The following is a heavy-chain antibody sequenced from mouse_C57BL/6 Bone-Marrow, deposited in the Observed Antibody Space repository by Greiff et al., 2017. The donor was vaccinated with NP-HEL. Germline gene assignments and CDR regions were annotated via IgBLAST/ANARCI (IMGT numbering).Heavy chain of an antibody. CDR2: IYPGDGDT. Sequence: VQLHQSGPELVKPGASVKISCKASGYAFSSSWMNWVKQRPGKGLEWIGRIYPGDGDTNYNGKFKGKATLTADKSSSTAYMQLSSLTSEDSAVYFCARPITTVVADYFDYWGQGTTLTVSS. J-gene: IGHJ2*01. CDR1: GYAFSSSW. CDR3: ARPITTVVADYFDY. D-gene: IGHD1-1*01. V-gene: IGHV1-82*01.